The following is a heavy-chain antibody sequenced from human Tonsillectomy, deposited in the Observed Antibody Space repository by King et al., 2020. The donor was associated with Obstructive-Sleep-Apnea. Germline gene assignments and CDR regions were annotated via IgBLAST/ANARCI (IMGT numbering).Heavy chain of an antibody. D-gene: IGHD6-25*01. V-gene: IGHV4-59*01. CDR1: AGSISSYY. CDR2: IFWSGRT. CDR3: ARDRWFSGSSWFDP. Sequence: QLQESGPGLVKPSETLSLTCTVSAGSISSYYWSWIRQPPGKGLEWIGYIFWSGRTNFNPSLTSRVTMSVDTSKNQVSLKLSSVTAADTAVYYCARDRWFSGSSWFDPWGQGTLVSVSS. J-gene: IGHJ5*02.